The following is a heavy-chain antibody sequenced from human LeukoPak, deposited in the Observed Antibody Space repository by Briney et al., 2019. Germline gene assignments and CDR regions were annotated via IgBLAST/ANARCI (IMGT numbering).Heavy chain of an antibody. CDR2: IYYRGST. D-gene: IGHD3-10*01. V-gene: IGHV4-39*07. CDR1: GGSISSNAYF. CDR3: ARDGGYYYGSGSYSPSFDY. J-gene: IGHJ4*02. Sequence: ETLSLTCTVSGGSISSNAYFWGWICQPPGEGLEWLGSIYYRGSTYYSPSLKSRVTISVDTSKNQFSLRLSSVTAADTAVYYCARDGGYYYGSGSYSPSFDYWGQGTLVTVSS.